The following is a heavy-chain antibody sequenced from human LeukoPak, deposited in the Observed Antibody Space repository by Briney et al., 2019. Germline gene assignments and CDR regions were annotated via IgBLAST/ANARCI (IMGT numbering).Heavy chain of an antibody. J-gene: IGHJ4*02. V-gene: IGHV3-23*01. Sequence: GGSLRLSCAASGFTFSSYGMSWVRQAPGKGLEWVSAISGSGGSTYYADSVKGRFTISRDNSKNTVYLQMNSLRAEDTAVYYCAKGGSYRSQPYFDYWGQGTPVTVSS. D-gene: IGHD3-16*02. CDR2: ISGSGGST. CDR3: AKGGSYRSQPYFDY. CDR1: GFTFSSYG.